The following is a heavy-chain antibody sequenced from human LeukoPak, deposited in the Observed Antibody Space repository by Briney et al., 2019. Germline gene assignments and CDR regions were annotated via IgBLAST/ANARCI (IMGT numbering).Heavy chain of an antibody. D-gene: IGHD2-21*02. CDR3: ARAPVVTAIPDY. J-gene: IGHJ4*02. V-gene: IGHV4-31*03. Sequence: SQTLSLTCTVSGGSINCGGYYWSWIRQHPGKGLEWIGYIYYSGSTYYNPSLKSRVTISVDTSKNQFSLKLSSVTAADTAVYYCARAPVVTAIPDYWGQGTLVTVSS. CDR1: GGSINCGGYY. CDR2: IYYSGST.